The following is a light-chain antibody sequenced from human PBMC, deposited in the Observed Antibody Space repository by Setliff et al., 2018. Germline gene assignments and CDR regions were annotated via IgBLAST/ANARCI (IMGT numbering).Light chain of an antibody. Sequence: QSVLTQPASVSGSPGQSITISCTGTSSDVGDYKYVSWYQQLPGKAPKLIIFEVSNRPSGIPNRFSGSKSGNTASLSISGLQAEDEADYYCSSCTSLSTRVFGTGTKVTV. V-gene: IGLV2-14*01. J-gene: IGLJ1*01. CDR1: SSDVGDYKY. CDR3: SSCTSLSTRV. CDR2: EVS.